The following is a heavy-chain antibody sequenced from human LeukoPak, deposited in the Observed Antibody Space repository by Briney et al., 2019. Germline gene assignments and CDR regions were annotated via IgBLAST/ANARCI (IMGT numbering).Heavy chain of an antibody. CDR3: ARVDSGSHYVKLLDY. CDR2: INHSGST. CDR1: GGSFSGYY. J-gene: IGHJ4*02. D-gene: IGHD1-26*01. Sequence: SETLSLTCAVYGGSFSGYYWSWIRQPPGKGLEWIGEINHSGSTNYNPSLKSRVTISVDTSKNQFSLKLSSVTAADTAVYYCARVDSGSHYVKLLDYWGQGTLVTVSS. V-gene: IGHV4-34*01.